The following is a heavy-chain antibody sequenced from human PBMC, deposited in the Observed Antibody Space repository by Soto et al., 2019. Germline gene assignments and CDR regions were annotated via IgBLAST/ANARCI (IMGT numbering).Heavy chain of an antibody. Sequence: QVHLVQSGAEVKKPGASVKVSCKGSGYIFTTYGITWVRQAPGQGLEWMGWISAHNGNTNYAQKLQGRVTVTRDTSTRTAYMELRNLISDATAVYYCARGRYGEYWGPGALVTVSS. CDR2: ISAHNGNT. CDR1: GYIFTTYG. CDR3: ARGRYGEY. D-gene: IGHD3-10*01. J-gene: IGHJ4*02. V-gene: IGHV1-18*01.